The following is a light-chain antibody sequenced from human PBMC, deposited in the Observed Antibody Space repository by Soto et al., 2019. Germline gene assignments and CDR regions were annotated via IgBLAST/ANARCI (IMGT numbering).Light chain of an antibody. Sequence: EIVLTQSPCTLSLSPGERATLSCRASQSVTSNYLAWYQQKPGQAPRLLIYAASIKATGIPDRFSGSGSGTDFTLTISRLEPEDFAVYYCQQYGSSPATFGEGTKLEIK. CDR2: AAS. CDR3: QQYGSSPAT. V-gene: IGKV3-20*01. CDR1: QSVTSNY. J-gene: IGKJ2*01.